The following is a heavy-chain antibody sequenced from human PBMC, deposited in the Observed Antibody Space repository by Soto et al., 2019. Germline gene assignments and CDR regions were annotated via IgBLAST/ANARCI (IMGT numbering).Heavy chain of an antibody. V-gene: IGHV5-10-1*01. CDR1: GYSFTSYW. Sequence: PGESLKISCKGSGYSFTSYWISWVRQMPGKGLEWMGRIDPSDSYTNYSPSFQGHVTISADKSISTAYLQWSSLKASDTAMYYCARQDYYDSSGYYTYGMDVWGQGTTVTVS. CDR3: ARQDYYDSSGYYTYGMDV. CDR2: IDPSDSYT. J-gene: IGHJ6*02. D-gene: IGHD3-22*01.